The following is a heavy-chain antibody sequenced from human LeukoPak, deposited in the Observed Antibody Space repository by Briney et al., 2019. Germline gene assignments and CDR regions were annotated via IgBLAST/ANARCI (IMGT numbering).Heavy chain of an antibody. CDR2: ISSSSSYI. CDR1: GFTFSSYS. Sequence: SGGSPRLSCAASGFTFSSYSMNWVRQAPGKGLEWVSSISSSSSYIYYADSVKGRFTISRDNAKNSLYLQMNSLRAEDTAVYYCARGGSWGSSGQIDYWGQGTLVTVSS. V-gene: IGHV3-21*01. J-gene: IGHJ4*02. CDR3: ARGGSWGSSGQIDY. D-gene: IGHD3-16*01.